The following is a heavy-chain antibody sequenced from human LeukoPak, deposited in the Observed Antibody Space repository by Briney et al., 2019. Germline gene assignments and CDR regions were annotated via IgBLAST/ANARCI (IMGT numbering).Heavy chain of an antibody. CDR2: ISGSGGST. Sequence: GGSLRLSCAASGFTFSSYAMSWVRQAPGKGLEWVSAISGSGGSTYYADSVKGRFTISRDNSKNTLYLQMNNLRAEDTAVYYCARNVGNVDTALDYWGQGTLVTVSS. V-gene: IGHV3-23*01. J-gene: IGHJ4*02. CDR1: GFTFSSYA. D-gene: IGHD5-18*01. CDR3: ARNVGNVDTALDY.